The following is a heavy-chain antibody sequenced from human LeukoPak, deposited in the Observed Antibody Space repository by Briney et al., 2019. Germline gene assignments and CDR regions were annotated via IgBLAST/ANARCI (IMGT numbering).Heavy chain of an antibody. CDR1: GGSISNYY. CDR2: IYYSGST. V-gene: IGHV4-59*01. J-gene: IGHJ5*02. Sequence: NSSETLSLTCTVSGGSISNYYWSWIRQPPGKGLEWIGYIYYSGSTNYKSSLKSRVTISVDTSKNQFSLKLSSVTAADTAVCYCARLTGYSSESWFDPWGQGTLVTVSS. CDR3: ARLTGYSSESWFDP. D-gene: IGHD3-9*01.